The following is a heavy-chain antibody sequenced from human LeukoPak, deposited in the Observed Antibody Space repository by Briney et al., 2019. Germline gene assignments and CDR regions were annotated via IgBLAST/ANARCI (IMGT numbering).Heavy chain of an antibody. J-gene: IGHJ6*03. CDR2: IKSKTDGGTT. Sequence: GGSLRLSCAASGFTFSNAWMSWVRQAPGKGLEWVGRIKSKTDGGTTDYAAPVKGRFTISRDDSKNTLYLQMNSLKTEDTAVYYCAKDLRSYYYYYMDVWGKGTTVTISS. CDR1: GFTFSNAW. CDR3: AKDLRSYYYYYMDV. V-gene: IGHV3-15*01.